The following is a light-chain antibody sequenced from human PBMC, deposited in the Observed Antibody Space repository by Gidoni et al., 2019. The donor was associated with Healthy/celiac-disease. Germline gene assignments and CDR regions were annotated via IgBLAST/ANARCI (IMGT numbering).Light chain of an antibody. Sequence: QSVLTQPPSVSGAPGQRVTISCTGSSSNIGAGYDVHWSQQLPETAPKLLIYGNSNRPSGVPDRFSGSKSGTSASLAITGLQAEDEADYYCQSYDSSLSGLFGGGTKLTVL. CDR1: SSNIGAGYD. V-gene: IGLV1-40*01. J-gene: IGLJ2*01. CDR2: GNS. CDR3: QSYDSSLSGL.